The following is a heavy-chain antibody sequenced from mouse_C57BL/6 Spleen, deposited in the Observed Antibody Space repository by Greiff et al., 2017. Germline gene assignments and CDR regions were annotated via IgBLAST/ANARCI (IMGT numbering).Heavy chain of an antibody. CDR1: GYTFTDYY. J-gene: IGHJ1*03. D-gene: IGHD2-4*01. CDR3: AREEIYYDYDWYFDV. CDR2: IYPGSGNT. V-gene: IGHV1-76*01. Sequence: VKLLESGAELVRPGASVKLSCKASGYTFTDYYINWVKQRPGQGLEWIARIYPGSGNTYYNEKFKGKATLTAEKSSSTAYMQLSSLTSEDSAVYFCAREEIYYDYDWYFDVWGTGTTVTVSS.